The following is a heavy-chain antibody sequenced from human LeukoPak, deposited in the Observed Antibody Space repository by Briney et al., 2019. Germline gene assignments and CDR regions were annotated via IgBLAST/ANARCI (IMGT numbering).Heavy chain of an antibody. CDR3: ARGLYSSSEPDY. Sequence: ASVKVSCKASGYTFTSYDINWVRQATGQGLAWMGWMNPNSGNTGYAQKFQGRVTITRNTSISTAYMELSSLRSEDTAVYYCARGLYSSSEPDYWGQGTLVTVSS. CDR1: GYTFTSYD. CDR2: MNPNSGNT. D-gene: IGHD6-13*01. J-gene: IGHJ4*02. V-gene: IGHV1-8*03.